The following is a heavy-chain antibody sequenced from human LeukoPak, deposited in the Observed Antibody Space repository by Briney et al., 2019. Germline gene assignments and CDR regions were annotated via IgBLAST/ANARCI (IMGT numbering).Heavy chain of an antibody. Sequence: GASVKVSCKASGYTFTGYYMHWVRQAPGQGLEWMGWINPNSGGTNYAQKFQGWVTMTRDTSISTAYMELSRLRSDDTAVYYYAREDILIPGSGGGMDVWGQGTTVTVSS. J-gene: IGHJ6*02. D-gene: IGHD3-16*01. CDR1: GYTFTGYY. CDR2: INPNSGGT. V-gene: IGHV1-2*04. CDR3: AREDILIPGSGGGMDV.